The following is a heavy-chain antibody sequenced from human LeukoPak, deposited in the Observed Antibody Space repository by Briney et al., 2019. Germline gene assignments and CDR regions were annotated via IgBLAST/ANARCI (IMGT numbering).Heavy chain of an antibody. Sequence: GGSLRLSCAASGFTFSSYWMSWVRQAPGKGLVWVSRINSDGSSTSYADSVKGRFTISRDNAKNTLYLQMNSLRAEDTAVYYCARGRSHERRQPPIPDDYWGQGTLVTVSS. V-gene: IGHV3-74*01. CDR1: GFTFSSYW. CDR3: ARGRSHERRQPPIPDDY. J-gene: IGHJ4*02. D-gene: IGHD1-1*01. CDR2: INSDGSST.